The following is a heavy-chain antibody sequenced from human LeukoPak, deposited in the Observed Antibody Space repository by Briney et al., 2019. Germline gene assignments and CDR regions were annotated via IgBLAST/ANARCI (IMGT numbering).Heavy chain of an antibody. CDR3: ARGGSYYYDSSGYKNWFDP. V-gene: IGHV4-4*02. Sequence: SGTLSLTCAVSGGSISSSNWWSWVCQPPGKGLEWIGEIYHSGSTNYNPSLKSRVTISVDKSKNQFSLKLSSVTAADTAVYYCARGGSYYYDSSGYKNWFDPWGQGTLVTVSS. D-gene: IGHD3-22*01. CDR2: IYHSGST. CDR1: GGSISSSNW. J-gene: IGHJ5*02.